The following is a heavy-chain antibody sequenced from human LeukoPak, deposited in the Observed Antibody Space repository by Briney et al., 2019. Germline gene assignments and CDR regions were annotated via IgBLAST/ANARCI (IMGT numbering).Heavy chain of an antibody. J-gene: IGHJ1*01. CDR1: GGSISNYY. CDR2: IYYSGST. Sequence: SESLSLTCTVSGGSISNYYWSWIRQPPGKGLECIGYIYYSGSTNYNPSLKSRVTISVDTSKNQFSLKLSSVTATDTAVYYCARHGGYSSPYLHWGQGTLVTVSS. D-gene: IGHD6-13*01. CDR3: ARHGGYSSPYLH. V-gene: IGHV4-59*08.